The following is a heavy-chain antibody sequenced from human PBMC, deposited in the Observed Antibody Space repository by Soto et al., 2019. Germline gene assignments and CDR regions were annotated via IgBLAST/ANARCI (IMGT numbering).Heavy chain of an antibody. CDR1: GFTFSSYG. V-gene: IGHV3-23*01. Sequence: EVQVLESGGGLVQPGGSLRLSCAASGFTFSSYGMSWVRQAPGKGLEWVSGIGISAESTHYADSVKGRFTISRDNSKNTVYLQMSGLRAEDTALYDCAKDGVWAGQFRYYPDSWGQGTMVTVSS. J-gene: IGHJ4*02. CDR3: AKDGVWAGQFRYYPDS. D-gene: IGHD3-9*01. CDR2: IGISAEST.